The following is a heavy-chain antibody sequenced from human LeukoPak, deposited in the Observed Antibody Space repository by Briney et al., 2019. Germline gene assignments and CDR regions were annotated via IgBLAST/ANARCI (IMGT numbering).Heavy chain of an antibody. CDR2: ISGSGGST. D-gene: IGHD1-26*01. CDR3: AKDGLSWGELDY. V-gene: IGHV3-23*01. Sequence: PGGSLRLSCAASGFTVSSNYMSWVRQAPGKGLEWVSAISGSGGSTYYADSVKDRFTISRDNSKNTLYLQMNSLRAEDTAVYYCAKDGLSWGELDYWGQGTLVTVSS. CDR1: GFTVSSNY. J-gene: IGHJ4*02.